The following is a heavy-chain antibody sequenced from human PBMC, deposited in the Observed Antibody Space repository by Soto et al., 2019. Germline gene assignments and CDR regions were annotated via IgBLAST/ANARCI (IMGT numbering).Heavy chain of an antibody. Sequence: PGGSLRLSCAASGFTFSSYSMNWVRQAPGKGLEWVSSISSSSSYIYYADSVKGRFTISRDNAKNSLYLQMSSLRAEDTAVYYCARDRRDSSGHDYWGQGTLVTVSS. CDR2: ISSSSSYI. CDR3: ARDRRDSSGHDY. D-gene: IGHD3-22*01. CDR1: GFTFSSYS. J-gene: IGHJ4*02. V-gene: IGHV3-21*01.